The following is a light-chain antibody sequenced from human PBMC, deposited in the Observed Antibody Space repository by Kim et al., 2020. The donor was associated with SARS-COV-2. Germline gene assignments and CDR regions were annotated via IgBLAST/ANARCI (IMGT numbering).Light chain of an antibody. V-gene: IGLV1-51*01. CDR1: SSNIGNNY. CDR2: DNN. CDR3: GTWDSSLSAYV. J-gene: IGLJ1*01. Sequence: GQKVTISSSGSSSNIGNNYVSWSQQLPGTAPKLLIYDNNKRPSGIPDRFSGSKSGTSATLGITGLQTGDEADYYCGTWDSSLSAYVFGTGTKVTVL.